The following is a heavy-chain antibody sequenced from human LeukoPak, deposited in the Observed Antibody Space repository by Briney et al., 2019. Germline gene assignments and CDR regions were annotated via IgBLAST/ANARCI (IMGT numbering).Heavy chain of an antibody. CDR1: GFTLSSYG. J-gene: IGHJ4*02. D-gene: IGHD6-19*01. CDR2: ISYDGSNK. CDR3: AKDLAVAGDY. V-gene: IGHV3-30*18. Sequence: GGSLRLSCAASGFTLSSYGMHWVRQAPGKGLEWVAAISYDGSNKYYADSVKGRFTISRDNSKNTLYLQMNSLRAEDTAVYYCAKDLAVAGDYWGQGTLVTVSS.